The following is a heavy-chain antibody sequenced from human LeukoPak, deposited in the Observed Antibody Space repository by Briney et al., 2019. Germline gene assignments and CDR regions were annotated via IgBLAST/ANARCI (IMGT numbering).Heavy chain of an antibody. CDR2: VYYTGST. D-gene: IGHD5-18*01. Sequence: PSETLSPTCSVSGGSVSNYYWSWIRQPPGKGLEWIRYVYYTGSTNYNPPLKSRVTMFEDKSKNQFSLRLYSVTAADTAVYYCARSGYSYGPYWYLDLWGRGTLVTVSS. J-gene: IGHJ2*01. CDR1: GGSVSNYY. V-gene: IGHV4-59*08. CDR3: ARSGYSYGPYWYLDL.